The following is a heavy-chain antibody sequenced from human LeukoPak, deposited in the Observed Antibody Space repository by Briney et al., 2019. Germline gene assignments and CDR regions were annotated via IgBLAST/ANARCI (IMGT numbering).Heavy chain of an antibody. CDR3: AREEVYSGERGVFDY. V-gene: IGHV4-39*07. D-gene: IGHD5-12*01. CDR2: IYYSGST. Sequence: SETLSLTCTVSGGSISSSSYYWGWIRQPPGKGLEWIGSIYYSGSTYYNPSLKSRVTISVDTSKNQFSLELSSVTAADTAVYYCAREEVYSGERGVFDYWGQGTLVTVSS. CDR1: GGSISSSSYY. J-gene: IGHJ4*02.